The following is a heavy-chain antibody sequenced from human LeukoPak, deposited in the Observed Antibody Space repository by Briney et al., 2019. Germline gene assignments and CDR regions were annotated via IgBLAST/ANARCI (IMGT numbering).Heavy chain of an antibody. D-gene: IGHD3-22*01. Sequence: SVKVSCKASGGTFSSYTISWVRQAPGQGREWMGRIIPILGIANYAQKFQGRVTITADKSTSTAYMELSSLRSEDTAVYYCARDNYYDSSGYYGYFDYWGQGTLVTVSS. CDR3: ARDNYYDSSGYYGYFDY. V-gene: IGHV1-69*04. CDR1: GGTFSSYT. CDR2: IIPILGIA. J-gene: IGHJ4*02.